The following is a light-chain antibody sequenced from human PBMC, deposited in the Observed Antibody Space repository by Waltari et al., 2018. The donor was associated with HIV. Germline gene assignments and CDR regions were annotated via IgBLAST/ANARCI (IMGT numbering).Light chain of an antibody. J-gene: IGLJ2*01. V-gene: IGLV2-14*03. CDR3: ASYRTAYTMV. CDR1: ANDIAAYNH. CDR2: DVT. Sequence: QSALTQPASVSGSPGQWVTIPCSGTANDIAAYNHVSWYQLPPGKAPKHIIYDVTYRPSGVSDRFSGSKSGNAASLTISGLQPEDEGDYFCASYRTAYTMVFGGGTRLTV.